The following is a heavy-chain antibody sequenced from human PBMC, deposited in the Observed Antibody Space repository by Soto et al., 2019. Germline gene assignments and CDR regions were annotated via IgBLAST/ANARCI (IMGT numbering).Heavy chain of an antibody. D-gene: IGHD1-26*01. V-gene: IGHV1-46*01. CDR2: ISPYDGNK. CDR3: ARGDGRGSTGFYYYYGMDV. J-gene: IGHJ6*02. Sequence: QVQLVQSGAEVKKPGASVKVSCKASGFTFTNYFFHWVRQAPRQGLEWMGIISPYDGNKNYQQGLQGRITMTSDTSTSTVYMELRSLRSEDTAVYFCARGDGRGSTGFYYYYGMDVWGHGTMITVSS. CDR1: GFTFTNYF.